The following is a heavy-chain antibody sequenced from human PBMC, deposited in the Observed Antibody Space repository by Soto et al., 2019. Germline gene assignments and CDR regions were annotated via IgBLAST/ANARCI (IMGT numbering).Heavy chain of an antibody. J-gene: IGHJ6*02. V-gene: IGHV4-30-4*01. CDR1: GGSISSGDYY. Sequence: SETLSLTCTVSGGSISSGDYYLSWIRQPPAKGLEWIGYIYYSGTTYYNPSLKSRVTISVDTSKNQFSLKVSSVTAADTAVYYCARALIQLWPHYYYGMDVWGQGTTVTSP. D-gene: IGHD5-18*01. CDR2: IYYSGTT. CDR3: ARALIQLWPHYYYGMDV.